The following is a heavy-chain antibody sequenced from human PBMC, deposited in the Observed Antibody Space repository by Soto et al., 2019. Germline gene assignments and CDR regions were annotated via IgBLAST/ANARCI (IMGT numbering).Heavy chain of an antibody. V-gene: IGHV4-34*01. D-gene: IGHD1-1*01. CDR2: INHSGST. J-gene: IGHJ5*02. Sequence: PSETLSLTCAVYGGSFSCYYWSGIRQPPGKGLEWIGEINHSGSTNYNPSLKSRFTISVDTSKNQFSLKVSSVTAADTAVYYCATTNWKHNWFDPWGQGTLVTVSS. CDR1: GGSFSCYY. CDR3: ATTNWKHNWFDP.